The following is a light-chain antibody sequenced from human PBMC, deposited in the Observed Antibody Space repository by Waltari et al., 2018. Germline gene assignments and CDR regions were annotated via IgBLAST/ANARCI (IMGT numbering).Light chain of an antibody. CDR3: QQRSNWPYT. CDR1: QIVSGF. CDR2: DAA. Sequence: EIVLTQSPATLSLSPGERATLSCRASQIVSGFFAWYQQKPGQAPRLLINDAATRATGIPVRFSGSGSGTDFTLTISSLEPEDFAVYYCQQRSNWPYTFGQGTKLDIK. V-gene: IGKV3-11*01. J-gene: IGKJ2*01.